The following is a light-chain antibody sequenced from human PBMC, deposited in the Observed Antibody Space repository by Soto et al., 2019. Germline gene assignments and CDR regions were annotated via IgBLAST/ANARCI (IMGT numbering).Light chain of an antibody. Sequence: QSALTQPASVSGSPGQSITISCTGTSSDVGNYNLVSWYQQHPGKAPKLMIYEVSKRPSGVSNRFSGSKSGNTASLTIPGLQAEDEADYYCCSYAGSSTFLVFGGGTKVTVL. CDR3: CSYAGSSTFLV. V-gene: IGLV2-23*02. J-gene: IGLJ2*01. CDR2: EVS. CDR1: SSDVGNYNL.